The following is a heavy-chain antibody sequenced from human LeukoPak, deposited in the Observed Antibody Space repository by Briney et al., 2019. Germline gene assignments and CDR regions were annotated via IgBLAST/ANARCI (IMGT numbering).Heavy chain of an antibody. CDR3: ARVARGDYYYYYMDV. CDR1: GFTFSSYW. CDR2: INNDGSST. V-gene: IGHV3-74*01. Sequence: GGSLRLSCVASGFTFSSYWMHWVRQAPGKGLVWVSHINNDGSSTSYADSVQGRFTISRDNAKNTLYLQMNSLRAEDTALYYCARVARGDYYYYYMDVWGKGTTVTVSS. D-gene: IGHD3-10*01. J-gene: IGHJ6*03.